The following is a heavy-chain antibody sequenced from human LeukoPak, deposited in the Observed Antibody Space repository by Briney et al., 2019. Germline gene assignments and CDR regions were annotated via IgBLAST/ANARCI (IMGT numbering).Heavy chain of an antibody. D-gene: IGHD6-6*01. J-gene: IGHJ4*02. CDR2: IFYSGNT. Sequence: SETLSVTCTVSGGSLSRYFWIWIRQPPGKGLEWIGYIFYSGNTNSNPSLKSRVTISVDTSKNQFSLKLSSLTAEETAGYYCAGAREFSRSSGRAYYFDYWGQGTLVTVS. CDR3: AGAREFSRSSGRAYYFDY. CDR1: GGSLSRYF. V-gene: IGHV4-59*12.